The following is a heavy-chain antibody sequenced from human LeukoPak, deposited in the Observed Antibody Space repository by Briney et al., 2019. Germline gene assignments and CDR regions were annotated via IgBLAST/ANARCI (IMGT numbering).Heavy chain of an antibody. V-gene: IGHV3-23*01. J-gene: IGHJ4*02. Sequence: GGSLRLSCAASGFTFRTNTMSWVRQASGQGLEWVSTIDNSGDNAYYADSVKGRFTISRDNSKNTLSLQMNSLRAEDTAVYYCVHRVGYPSYRFDYWGQGALVTVSS. CDR1: GFTFRTNT. CDR3: VHRVGYPSYRFDY. CDR2: IDNSGDNA. D-gene: IGHD5-18*01.